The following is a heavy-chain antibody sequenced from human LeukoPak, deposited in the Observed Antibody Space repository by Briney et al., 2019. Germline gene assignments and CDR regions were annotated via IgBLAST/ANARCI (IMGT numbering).Heavy chain of an antibody. J-gene: IGHJ4*02. CDR2: IKQDGSEK. CDR3: ASVDGYNHYFDY. CDR1: GFTFSSYW. V-gene: IGHV3-7*03. Sequence: GGSLRLSCAASGFTFSSYWMSWVRQAPGKGLEWVANIKQDGSEKYYVDSVKGRFTISRDNSKNTLYLQMNSLRAEDTAVYYCASVDGYNHYFDYWGQGTLVTVSS. D-gene: IGHD5-24*01.